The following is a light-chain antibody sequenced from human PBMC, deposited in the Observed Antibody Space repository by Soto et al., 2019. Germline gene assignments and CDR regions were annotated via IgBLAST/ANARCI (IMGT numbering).Light chain of an antibody. J-gene: IGLJ3*02. CDR3: CSYAGSYSWV. Sequence: QSALTQPRSVSGSPGQSVTISCTGTSSDVGGYNYVSWYQQHPGKAPNLMIYDVNKRPSGVPDRFSGSKSGNTASLTISGLQAEDEADYYCCSYAGSYSWVFGGGTKLTVL. CDR2: DVN. CDR1: SSDVGGYNY. V-gene: IGLV2-11*01.